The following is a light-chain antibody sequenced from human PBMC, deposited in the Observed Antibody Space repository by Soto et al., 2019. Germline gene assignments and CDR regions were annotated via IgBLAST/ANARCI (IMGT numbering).Light chain of an antibody. Sequence: QSVLTQPPSMSGAPGQRVTISCTGSSSNIGAGFDVHWYQHLPGTAPKVLIYRNSNRPSGVPDRFSGSKSGTSASLAITGLRVEEEAVNYCHSYDNSLISYVFGTGTKVT. V-gene: IGLV1-40*01. J-gene: IGLJ1*01. CDR3: HSYDNSLISYV. CDR2: RNS. CDR1: SSNIGAGFD.